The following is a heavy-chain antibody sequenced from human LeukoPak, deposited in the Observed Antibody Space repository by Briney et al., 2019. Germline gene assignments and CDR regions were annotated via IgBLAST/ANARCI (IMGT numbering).Heavy chain of an antibody. CDR1: GFTFSSYA. CDR3: ASRPATYYYGYYFDY. Sequence: LPGGSLRLSCAASGFTFSSYAMSWVRQAPGKGLEWVSAISGSGGSTYYADSVKGRFTISRDNSKNTLYLQMNSLRAEDTAVYYCASRPATYYYGYYFDYWGQGTLVTVSS. V-gene: IGHV3-23*01. J-gene: IGHJ4*02. CDR2: ISGSGGST. D-gene: IGHD3-10*01.